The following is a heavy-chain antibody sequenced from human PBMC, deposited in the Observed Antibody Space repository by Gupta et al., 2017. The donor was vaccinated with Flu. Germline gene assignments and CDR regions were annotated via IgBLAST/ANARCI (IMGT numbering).Heavy chain of an antibody. J-gene: IGHJ4*02. CDR3: AKDCSGNACYPTPDF. CDR1: SA. Sequence: SAITWVRQAPGKGLEWVSSISGSGDRTNYADSVKGRFTISRDNSKNTVFLQMSGLRAEDTALYYCAKDCSGNACYPTPDFWGQGALVTVS. V-gene: IGHV3-23*01. D-gene: IGHD2-15*01. CDR2: ISGSGDRT.